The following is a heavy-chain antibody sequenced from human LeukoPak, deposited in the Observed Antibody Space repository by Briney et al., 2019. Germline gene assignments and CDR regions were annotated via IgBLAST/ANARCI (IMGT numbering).Heavy chain of an antibody. Sequence: GGSLRLSCAASGFTFSSYEMNWVRQAPGKGLGWVSYISSSGSTIYYADSVKGRFTISRDNAKNSLYLQMNSLRAEDTAVYYCAKSRVEMATIGFFDYWGQGTLVTVSS. CDR1: GFTFSSYE. D-gene: IGHD5-24*01. V-gene: IGHV3-48*03. CDR2: ISSSGSTI. J-gene: IGHJ4*02. CDR3: AKSRVEMATIGFFDY.